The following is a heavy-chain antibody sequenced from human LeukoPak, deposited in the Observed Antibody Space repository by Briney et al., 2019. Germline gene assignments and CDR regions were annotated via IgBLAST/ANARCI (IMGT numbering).Heavy chain of an antibody. CDR1: GFTFSNYW. CDR2: IKTGGSEK. CDR3: ATYSSLNRREFQY. D-gene: IGHD3-22*01. V-gene: IGHV3-7*01. Sequence: GGSLRLSCEGSGFTFSNYWMGWVRQAPGKGLQWVANIKTGGSEKYYVDSVKDRFTISRDNAKNSLYLQMNSLRAEDTAVYYCATYSSLNRREFQYWGQGTLLTVSS. J-gene: IGHJ1*01.